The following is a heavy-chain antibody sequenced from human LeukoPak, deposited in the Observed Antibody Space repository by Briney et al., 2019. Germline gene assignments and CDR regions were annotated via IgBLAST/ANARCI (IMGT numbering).Heavy chain of an antibody. D-gene: IGHD3-10*01. CDR3: ARTMVRGVISHYYYGMDV. Sequence: SETLSLTCTVSGYSISGDYYWSWIRQPPGKGLEWIGYIYYSGSTNYNPSLKSRVIISVDTSKNQFSLKLSSVTAADTAVYYCARTMVRGVISHYYYGMDVWGQGTTVTVSS. V-gene: IGHV4-59*08. CDR1: GYSISGDYY. J-gene: IGHJ6*02. CDR2: IYYSGST.